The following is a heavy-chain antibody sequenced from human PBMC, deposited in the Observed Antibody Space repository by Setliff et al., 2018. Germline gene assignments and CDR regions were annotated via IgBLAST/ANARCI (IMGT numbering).Heavy chain of an antibody. D-gene: IGHD1-26*01. CDR2: IKQDGSEK. Sequence: PGGSLRLSCAASGFTFSSYWMSWVRQAPGKGLEWVANIKQDGSEKYYVDSVKGRFTISSDNATNSLYLQMKSLIGEDTAVYYSAREGDVGYFDYWGQGTLVTVSS. CDR3: AREGDVGYFDY. CDR1: GFTFSSYW. J-gene: IGHJ4*02. V-gene: IGHV3-7*01.